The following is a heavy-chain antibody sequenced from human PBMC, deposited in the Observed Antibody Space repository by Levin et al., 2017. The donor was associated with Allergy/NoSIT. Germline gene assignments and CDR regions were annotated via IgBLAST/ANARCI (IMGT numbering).Heavy chain of an antibody. D-gene: IGHD5-12*01. CDR3: TNLRNVVAILVDDGFDI. Sequence: ASVKVSCKASGYSFSDYYMHWVRQAPGQGLEWMGWINPDSGDTNYVQKFQGRVTMTRDTSISTAYMELSRLRSDDTAVYYCTNLRNVVAILVDDGFDIWGQGTIVTVSS. V-gene: IGHV1-2*02. CDR1: GYSFSDYY. CDR2: INPDSGDT. J-gene: IGHJ3*02.